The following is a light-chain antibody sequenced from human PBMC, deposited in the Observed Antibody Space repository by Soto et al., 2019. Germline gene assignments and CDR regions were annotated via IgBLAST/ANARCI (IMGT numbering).Light chain of an antibody. CDR2: DNN. CDR3: GTWDSGLSAGV. V-gene: IGLV1-51*01. J-gene: IGLJ3*02. CDR1: SSNIGNNY. Sequence: QSVLTQPPSVSAAPGQKVTISCSGSSSNIGNNYVSWYQQLPGTAPRLLIYDNNKRPSGIPDRFSGSKSGTSATLGITGLRTGDEADYYCGTWDSGLSAGVFGGGTKLTVL.